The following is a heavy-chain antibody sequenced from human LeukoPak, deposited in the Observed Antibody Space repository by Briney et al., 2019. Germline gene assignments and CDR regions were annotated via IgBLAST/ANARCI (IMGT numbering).Heavy chain of an antibody. CDR2: ISRDGSST. CDR3: ARVPATVKADY. CDR1: GFSFSNYR. D-gene: IGHD4-17*01. V-gene: IGHV3-74*03. Sequence: PGGSLRLSCAASGFSFSNYRMHWVRLAPGKGLVWVSRISRDGSSTMYADSVKGRFTISRDNARNTLYLQMSSLRAEDTAVYYCARVPATVKADYWGQGTLVTVSS. J-gene: IGHJ4*02.